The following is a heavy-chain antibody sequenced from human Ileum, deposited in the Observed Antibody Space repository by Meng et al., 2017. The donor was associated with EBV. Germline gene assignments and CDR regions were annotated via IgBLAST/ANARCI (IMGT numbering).Heavy chain of an antibody. CDR2: IYHHGTT. CDR3: ARLDSSGYYFGGWFDP. J-gene: IGHJ5*02. CDR1: GGSIISGKW. Sequence: VPLQGSGPSSVKPPGTLSLTSAVSGGSIISGKWWSWVRQSPGTGLEWIGEIYHHGTTNYNPSLKSRVTISVDTSKNKFFLNLTSLTAADTAVYYCARLDSSGYYFGGWFDPWGQGILVTVSS. V-gene: IGHV4-4*03. D-gene: IGHD3-22*01.